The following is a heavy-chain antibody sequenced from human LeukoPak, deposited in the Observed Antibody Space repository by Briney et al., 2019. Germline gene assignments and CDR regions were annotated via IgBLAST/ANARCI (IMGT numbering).Heavy chain of an antibody. CDR2: IYYSGST. Sequence: SETLSLTCTVSGGSISSYYWSWIRQPPGKGLEWIGYIYYSGSTNYNPSLKSRVTISVDTSKNQCSLKLSSVTAVDTAVYYCARTMVRGVIRSYNWFDPWGQGTLVTVSS. CDR1: GGSISSYY. CDR3: ARTMVRGVIRSYNWFDP. J-gene: IGHJ5*02. D-gene: IGHD3-10*01. V-gene: IGHV4-59*01.